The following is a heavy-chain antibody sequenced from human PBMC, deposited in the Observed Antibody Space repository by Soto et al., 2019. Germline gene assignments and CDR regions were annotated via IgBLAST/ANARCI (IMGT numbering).Heavy chain of an antibody. CDR3: AKPGVVNYDFWSGYPNYFDY. J-gene: IGHJ4*02. CDR2: ISGSGGST. Sequence: EVQLLESGGGLVQPGGSLRLSCAASGFTFSSYAMSWVRQAPGKGLEWVSAISGSGGSTYYADSVKGRFTISRDNSKNTLYLQMNSLRAEDTAVDYCAKPGVVNYDFWSGYPNYFDYWGQGTLVTVSS. D-gene: IGHD3-3*01. V-gene: IGHV3-23*01. CDR1: GFTFSSYA.